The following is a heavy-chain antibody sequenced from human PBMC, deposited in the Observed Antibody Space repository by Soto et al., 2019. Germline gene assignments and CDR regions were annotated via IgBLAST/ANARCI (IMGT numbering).Heavy chain of an antibody. J-gene: IGHJ6*03. CDR2: ISANNGDT. D-gene: IGHD3-10*01. CDR1: GYTFTSHG. V-gene: IGHV1-18*01. CDR3: ARMVRGSNIEYYHDMDV. Sequence: QVQLVQSGAEVKKPGASLKVSCKASGYTFTSHGISWVRQAPGQGLEWRGWISANNGDTNDAQKCQGRVTVTTDTSTSTGYMELRSLRSEDTAVYYCARMVRGSNIEYYHDMDVWGKGTTVTVSS.